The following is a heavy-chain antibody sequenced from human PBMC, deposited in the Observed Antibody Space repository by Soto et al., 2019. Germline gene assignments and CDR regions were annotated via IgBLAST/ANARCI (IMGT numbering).Heavy chain of an antibody. J-gene: IGHJ4*02. CDR2: ISYDGSNK. Sequence: GGSLRLSCAASGFTFSSYAMHWVRQAPGKGLEWVAVISYDGSNKYYADSVKGRFTISRDNSKNTLYLQMNSLRAEDTAVYYCARGKTYYYDSSGYSYFDYWGQGTLVTVPQ. D-gene: IGHD3-22*01. V-gene: IGHV3-30-3*01. CDR3: ARGKTYYYDSSGYSYFDY. CDR1: GFTFSSYA.